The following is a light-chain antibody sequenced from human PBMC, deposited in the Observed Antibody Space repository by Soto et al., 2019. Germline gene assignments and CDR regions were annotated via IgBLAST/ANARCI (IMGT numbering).Light chain of an antibody. CDR3: LLSYPAPRV. CDR2: DTS. J-gene: IGLJ2*01. V-gene: IGLV7-46*01. CDR1: TGAVTSNHH. Sequence: QAVVTQEPSLTVSPGGTVTLTCGSSTGAVTSNHHPYWFQQKAGQAPRTLIYDTSNKHSWTPARFSGSLLGDKAALTLSGAQPDDEAPYYCLLSYPAPRVFGGGTKLTVL.